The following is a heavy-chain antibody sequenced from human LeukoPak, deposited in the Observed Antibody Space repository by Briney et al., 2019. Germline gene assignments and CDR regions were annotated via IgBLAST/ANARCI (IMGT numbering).Heavy chain of an antibody. CDR2: IYSGGST. CDR1: GFTFSDTW. D-gene: IGHD3-10*02. V-gene: IGHV3-66*01. Sequence: PGGSLRLSCAASGFTFSDTWMHWVRQAPGKGLEWVSVIYSGGSTYYADSVKGRFTISRDNSKNTLYLQMNSLRAEDTAVYYCAELGITMIGGVWGKGTTVTISP. J-gene: IGHJ6*04. CDR3: AELGITMIGGV.